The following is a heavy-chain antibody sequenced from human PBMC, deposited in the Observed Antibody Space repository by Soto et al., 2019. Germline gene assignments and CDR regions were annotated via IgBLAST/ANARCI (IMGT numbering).Heavy chain of an antibody. D-gene: IGHD2-21*01. J-gene: IGHJ3*02. V-gene: IGHV3-30*04. CDR2: ISYDDSNR. CDR1: GFPASRFA. Sequence: QELLVESGGGVVQPGKSLRLSCAASGFPASRFAMHWVRQAPGKGLEWLALISYDDSNRHYADSVKGRFTISRDASRNTLYLQMDSLRAEDTAVYYCARDRTIPLDIWGQGTVVTISS. CDR3: ARDRTIPLDI.